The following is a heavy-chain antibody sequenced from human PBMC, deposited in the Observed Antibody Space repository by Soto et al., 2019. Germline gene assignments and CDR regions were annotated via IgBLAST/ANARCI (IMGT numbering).Heavy chain of an antibody. J-gene: IGHJ5*02. D-gene: IGHD6-13*01. Sequence: PSETLSLTCIVSGGSISEKCWNWVRQPPGRGLEWIGLIFANGHTDYNPSLKSRVTMSVDASKNQFSLRLTSMTAADTAVYYCVASLAASGLNWLDPWGRGTLVTVSS. V-gene: IGHV4-4*07. CDR3: VASLAASGLNWLDP. CDR1: GGSISEKC. CDR2: IFANGHT.